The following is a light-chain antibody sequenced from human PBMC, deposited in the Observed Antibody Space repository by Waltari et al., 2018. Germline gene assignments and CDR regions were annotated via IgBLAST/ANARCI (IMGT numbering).Light chain of an antibody. V-gene: IGLV2-14*01. CDR3: ASYTSSSTI. CDR1: SSDVGSYNF. J-gene: IGLJ2*01. Sequence: QSALTQPASVSGSPGQSITISCTGTSSDVGSYNFVSWYQQHPGKAPKPMISGVSNRPPGVANRFSGSQAGNTASLAISGLQAEDEADYYCASYTSSSTIFGGGTNLTVL. CDR2: GVS.